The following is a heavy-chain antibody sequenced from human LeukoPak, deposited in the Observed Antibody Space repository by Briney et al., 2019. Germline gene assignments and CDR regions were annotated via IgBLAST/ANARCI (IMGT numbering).Heavy chain of an antibody. CDR2: IYWNDDK. CDR1: GFSLSTSGVG. V-gene: IGHV2-5*01. Sequence: SGPTLVKPTQTLTLTCTFSGFSLSTSGVGVGWIRQPPGKALEWLALIYWNDDKRYSPSLKSRLTITKDTSKNQVVLTMTNMDPVDTATYYCAHYGDYFSFFDYWGQGTLVIVSS. CDR3: AHYGDYFSFFDY. J-gene: IGHJ4*02. D-gene: IGHD4-17*01.